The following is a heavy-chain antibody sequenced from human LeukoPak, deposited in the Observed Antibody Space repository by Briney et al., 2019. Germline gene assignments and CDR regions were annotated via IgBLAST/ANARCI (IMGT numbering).Heavy chain of an antibody. V-gene: IGHV3-30*18. D-gene: IGHD3-10*01. CDR2: ISYDGSNK. CDR3: AKSMVRGVAYFDY. CDR1: GFTFSSYG. J-gene: IGHJ4*02. Sequence: SGGSLRLSCAASGFTFSSYGMHWVRQAPGKGLEWVAVISYDGSNKYYADSVKGRFTISRDNSKNTLYLQMNSLRAEDTAVYYCAKSMVRGVAYFDYWDQGTLVTVSS.